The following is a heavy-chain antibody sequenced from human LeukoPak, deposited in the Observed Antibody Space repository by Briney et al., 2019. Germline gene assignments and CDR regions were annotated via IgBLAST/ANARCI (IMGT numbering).Heavy chain of an antibody. CDR3: AKDGRIQLWLPGDY. CDR2: ISYDGSNK. CDR1: GFTFSSYG. Sequence: GRSLRLSCAASGFTFSSYGMHWVRQAPGKGLEWVAVISYDGSNKYYADSVKGRFTISRDNSKNTLYLQMNSLRAEDTAVYYCAKDGRIQLWLPGDYWGQGTLVTVSS. V-gene: IGHV3-30*18. D-gene: IGHD5-18*01. J-gene: IGHJ4*02.